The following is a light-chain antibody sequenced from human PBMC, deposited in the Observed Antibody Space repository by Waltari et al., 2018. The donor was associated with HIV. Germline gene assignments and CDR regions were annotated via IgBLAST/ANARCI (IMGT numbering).Light chain of an antibody. CDR3: SAWDSSLRRVV. Sequence: QAGLTQPPSVSKGLRQTATLTCTGNSNNVGNQGTAWLQQHQGHPPKLLSYRNNNRPSGISERLSASRSGNTASLTITGLQPEDEADYYCSAWDSSLRRVVFGGGTKLTVL. V-gene: IGLV10-54*01. CDR2: RNN. J-gene: IGLJ2*01. CDR1: SNNVGNQG.